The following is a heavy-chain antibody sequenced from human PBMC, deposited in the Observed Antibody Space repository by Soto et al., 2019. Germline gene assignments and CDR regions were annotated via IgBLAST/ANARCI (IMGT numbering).Heavy chain of an antibody. CDR2: IYYSGST. J-gene: IGHJ6*02. CDR3: ARDNRGITMVRGVITPYYYYGMDV. D-gene: IGHD3-10*01. Sequence: QVQLQESGPGLVKPSQTLSLTCTVSGGSISSGDYYWSWIRQPPGKGLEWIGYIYYSGSTYYNPSLKSRVTISVDPSKNQFSLKLSSVTAADTAVYYCARDNRGITMVRGVITPYYYYGMDVWGQGTTVTVSS. CDR1: GGSISSGDYY. V-gene: IGHV4-30-4*01.